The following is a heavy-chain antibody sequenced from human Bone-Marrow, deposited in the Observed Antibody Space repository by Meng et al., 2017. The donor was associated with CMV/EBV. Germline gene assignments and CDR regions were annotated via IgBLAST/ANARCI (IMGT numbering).Heavy chain of an antibody. V-gene: IGHV3-30*02. CDR3: AKDYYYGSGSYYYFDY. CDR1: GFTFSSYG. Sequence: GESLKISCAASGFTFSSYGMHWVRQAPGKGLEWVAFIRYDGSNKYYADSVKGRFTISRDNYKNTLYLQMNSMRAEDTAVYYCAKDYYYGSGSYYYFDYWGQGTLVTVSS. CDR2: IRYDGSNK. D-gene: IGHD3-10*01. J-gene: IGHJ4*02.